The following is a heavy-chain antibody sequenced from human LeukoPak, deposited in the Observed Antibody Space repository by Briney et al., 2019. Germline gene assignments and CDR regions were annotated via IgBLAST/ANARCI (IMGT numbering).Heavy chain of an antibody. J-gene: IGHJ4*02. D-gene: IGHD5-18*01. CDR2: IRSISSYL. V-gene: IGHV3-21*01. CDR3: TRETENGHGSMVKIFDY. Sequence: GGPLRLSGAAPGFTLSSYSMNWVRRAPGKGLNGVSSIRSISSYLYYADSTKGRFTISRDNAKNPLSLQVNTLRPREPPWYYCTRETENGHGSMVKIFDYWGEGPRDSVSS. CDR1: GFTLSSYS.